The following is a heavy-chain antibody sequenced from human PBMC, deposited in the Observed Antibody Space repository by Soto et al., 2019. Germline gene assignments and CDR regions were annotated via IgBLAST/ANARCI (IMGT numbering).Heavy chain of an antibody. Sequence: GESLKISCKGSGYSFTSYWIGWVRQMPGKGLEWMGIIYPGDSDTRYSPSFQGQVTISADKSISTAYLQWGSLKASDTAMYYCARHGGSSWPVRSSASYYYYGMDVWGQGTTVTVSS. CDR1: GYSFTSYW. V-gene: IGHV5-51*01. D-gene: IGHD6-13*01. CDR3: ARHGGSSWPVRSSASYYYYGMDV. J-gene: IGHJ6*02. CDR2: IYPGDSDT.